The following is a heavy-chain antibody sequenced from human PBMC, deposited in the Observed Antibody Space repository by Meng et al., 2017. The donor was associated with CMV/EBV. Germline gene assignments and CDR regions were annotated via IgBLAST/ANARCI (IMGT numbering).Heavy chain of an antibody. CDR1: GFTFSSYS. J-gene: IGHJ6*02. CDR2: ISSSSSYI. V-gene: IGHV3-21*01. CDR3: ARDSLEGPIWSGPYYYYGMDV. Sequence: GESLKISCAASGFTFSSYSMNWVRQAPGKGLEWVSSISSSSSYIYYADSVKGRFTISRDNAKNSLYLQMNSLRAEDTAVYYCARDSLEGPIWSGPYYYYGMDVWGQGTTVTVSS. D-gene: IGHD3-3*01.